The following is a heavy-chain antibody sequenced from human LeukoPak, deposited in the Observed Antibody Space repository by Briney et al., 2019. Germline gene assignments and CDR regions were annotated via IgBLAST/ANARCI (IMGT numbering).Heavy chain of an antibody. D-gene: IGHD5-18*01. CDR1: RESFTSYW. CDR2: IYPGDSDT. CDR3: GRVPGYSYGLVDY. J-gene: IGHJ4*02. Sequence: GESLKISCKGSRESFTSYWIGWARQMPGKGLEWMGIIYPGDSDTRYSPSFQGQVTISADKSIRTAYLQWSSVKASDTAMYFCGRVPGYSYGLVDYWGQGTLVTVSS. V-gene: IGHV5-51*01.